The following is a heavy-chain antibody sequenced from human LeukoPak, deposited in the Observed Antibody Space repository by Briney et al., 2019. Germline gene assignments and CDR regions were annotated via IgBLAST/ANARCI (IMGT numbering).Heavy chain of an antibody. V-gene: IGHV3-30*02. CDR3: AKDYSQLWGAFDI. Sequence: GGSLRLSCAASGFTFSSYAMHWVRQAPGKGLEWVAFIRYDGSNKYYADSVKGRFTISRDNSKNTLYLQMNSLRAEDTAVYYCAKDYSQLWGAFDIWGQGTMVTVSS. J-gene: IGHJ3*02. D-gene: IGHD2-21*01. CDR2: IRYDGSNK. CDR1: GFTFSSYA.